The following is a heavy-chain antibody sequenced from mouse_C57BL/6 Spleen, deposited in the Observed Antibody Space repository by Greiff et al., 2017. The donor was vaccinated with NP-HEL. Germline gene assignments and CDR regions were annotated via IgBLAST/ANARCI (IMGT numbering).Heavy chain of an antibody. V-gene: IGHV1-64*01. D-gene: IGHD2-4*01. CDR3: ARSGDYDYDGYYFDY. J-gene: IGHJ2*01. Sequence: QVQLQQPGAELVKPGASVKLSCKASGYTFTSYWMHWVKQRPGQGLEWIGMIHPNSGSTNYNEKFKSKATLTVDKSSSTAYMQLSSLTSEDSAVYYCARSGDYDYDGYYFDYWGQGTTLTVSS. CDR2: IHPNSGST. CDR1: GYTFTSYW.